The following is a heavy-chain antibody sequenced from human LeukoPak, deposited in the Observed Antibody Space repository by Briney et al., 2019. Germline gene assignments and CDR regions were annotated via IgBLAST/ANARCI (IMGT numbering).Heavy chain of an antibody. CDR1: GFTFSSYA. V-gene: IGHV3-64*01. D-gene: IGHD5-12*01. J-gene: IGHJ3*02. CDR2: ISSNGGST. CDR3: ARDRLPHDAHDAFDM. Sequence: GGSLRLSCAASGFTFSSYAMHWVRQAPGKGLEYVSAISSNGGSTFYGNSVKDRFAISRDHSKNTVYLQMGSLRAEDMAVYYCARDRLPHDAHDAFDMWGQGTMVTVSS.